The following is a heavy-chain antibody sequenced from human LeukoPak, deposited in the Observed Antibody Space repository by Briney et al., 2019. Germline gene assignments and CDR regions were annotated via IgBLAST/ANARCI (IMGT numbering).Heavy chain of an antibody. D-gene: IGHD2-21*02. CDR1: GYTFTSYG. CDR3: ARDLCRGGDCYSRSDY. V-gene: IGHV1-18*03. J-gene: IGHJ4*02. CDR2: ISAYNGNT. Sequence: ASVKVSCKASGYTFTSYGISWVRQAPGQGLEWMGWISAYNGNTNYAQKLQGRVTMTTDTSTSTAYMELRSLRSDDMAVYYCARDLCRGGDCYSRSDYWGQGTLVTVSS.